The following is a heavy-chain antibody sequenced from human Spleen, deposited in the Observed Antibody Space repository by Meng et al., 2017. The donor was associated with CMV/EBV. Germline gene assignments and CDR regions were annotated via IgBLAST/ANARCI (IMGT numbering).Heavy chain of an antibody. CDR1: S. CDR2: ISSSRSYI. V-gene: IGHV3-21*01. Sequence: SMNWVRQAPGKGLEWVSSISSSRSYIYYADSVKGRFTISRDNAKNSLYLQMNSLRAEDTAVYYCARDPYYDYVWGSYRNYYYGMDVWGQGTTVTVSS. CDR3: ARDPYYDYVWGSYRNYYYGMDV. D-gene: IGHD3-16*02. J-gene: IGHJ6*02.